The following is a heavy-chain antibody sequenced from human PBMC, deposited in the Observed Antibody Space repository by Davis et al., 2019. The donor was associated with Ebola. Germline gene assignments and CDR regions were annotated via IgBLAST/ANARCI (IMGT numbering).Heavy chain of an antibody. CDR2: ISSSGSNI. J-gene: IGHJ6*02. CDR3: TRDGYYDFWMCYYTSIRDYYYGMDV. Sequence: GGSLRPSCAASGFTFSSYEMNWVRQAPGKGLEWVSYISSSGSNIYYADSVKGRFTISRDNAKNSLYLQMHSLRAEDTAVYYCTRDGYYDFWMCYYTSIRDYYYGMDVWGQGTTVTVSS. V-gene: IGHV3-48*03. CDR1: GFTFSSYE. D-gene: IGHD3-3*01.